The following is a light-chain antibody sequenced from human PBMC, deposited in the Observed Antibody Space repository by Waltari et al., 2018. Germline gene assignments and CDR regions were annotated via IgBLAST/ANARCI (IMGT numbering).Light chain of an antibody. CDR2: WAS. J-gene: IGKJ2*01. Sequence: DIVMTQSPDSLAVSLGERATINCKSSQSVLYSSNNKNYLALYQQKPGQPPKLLIYWASTRESGVPDRFSGSGSGTDFTLTISSLQAEDVAVYYCQEYYGTPPDTFGQGTKLEIK. CDR1: QSVLYSSNNKNY. V-gene: IGKV4-1*01. CDR3: QEYYGTPPDT.